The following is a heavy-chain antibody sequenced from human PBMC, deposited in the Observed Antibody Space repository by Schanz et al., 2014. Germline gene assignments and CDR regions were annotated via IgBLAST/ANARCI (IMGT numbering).Heavy chain of an antibody. CDR3: ARGGFFDSTSFDS. D-gene: IGHD2-2*01. CDR1: GYTFTTYY. V-gene: IGHV1-46*03. CDR2: INPSSGTT. Sequence: QVQLVQSGAEVKKPGASVKVSCKASGYTFTTYYIHWVRQAPGQGLEWMGKINPSSGTTRNAQNYQGGITMTRNTSTSTVNMELSSLRSEDTAVYYCARGGFFDSTSFDSWGQGTLVTVSS. J-gene: IGHJ4*02.